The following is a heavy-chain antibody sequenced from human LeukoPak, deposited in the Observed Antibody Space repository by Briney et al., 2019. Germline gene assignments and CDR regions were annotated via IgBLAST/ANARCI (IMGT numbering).Heavy chain of an antibody. CDR1: GCTFSSYA. D-gene: IGHD6-19*01. CDR2: ISGSGGST. V-gene: IGHV3-23*01. CDR3: AKGLQQWLNWFDP. Sequence: RGSLRLSCAGSGCTFSSYAMSWVRQAPGKGLEWVSAISGSGGSTYYADSVKGRFTISRDNSKNTLYLQMNSLRAEDTAVYYCAKGLQQWLNWFDPWGQGTLVTVSS. J-gene: IGHJ5*02.